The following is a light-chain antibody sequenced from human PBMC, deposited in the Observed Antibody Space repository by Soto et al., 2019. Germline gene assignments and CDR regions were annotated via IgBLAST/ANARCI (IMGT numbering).Light chain of an antibody. J-gene: IGLJ1*01. CDR2: EVT. Sequence: ALTQPPSASGSPGQSVTISCTGSSSDVGGYNYVSWYQQHPGKAPKLIIYEVTKRPSGVPDRFSGSKSDNTASLTVSGLQAADEADYYCSLYTSENTYVFGTGTKVTVL. CDR3: SLYTSENTYV. V-gene: IGLV2-8*01. CDR1: SSDVGGYNY.